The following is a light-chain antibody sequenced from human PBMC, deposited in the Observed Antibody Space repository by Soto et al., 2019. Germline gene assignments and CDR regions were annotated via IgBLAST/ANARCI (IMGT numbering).Light chain of an antibody. Sequence: EILMTQSPATLSVSPGETVTFSCRASRSVSNRLAWYQHKPGQAPRLLISGASNGATGIPPKFSGSGSGTDFTLTISRLEPEDFAVYYCQQYGSSPGTFGQGTKVDIK. J-gene: IGKJ1*01. CDR1: RSVSNR. CDR2: GAS. CDR3: QQYGSSPGT. V-gene: IGKV3-20*01.